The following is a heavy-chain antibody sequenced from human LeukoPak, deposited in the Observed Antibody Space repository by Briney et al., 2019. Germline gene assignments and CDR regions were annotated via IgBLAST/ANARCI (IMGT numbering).Heavy chain of an antibody. CDR3: ARDGTDGDYVGYFDY. J-gene: IGHJ4*02. V-gene: IGHV4-59*01. CDR1: GGSISSYY. Sequence: TSETLSLICTVSGGSISSYYWSWLPQPPGKRLEGIGYIYNSGCTNYDASLKSRVTISVDTSKNQFSLKLSSVTAADTAVYYCARDGTDGDYVGYFDYWGQGTLVTVSS. D-gene: IGHD4-17*01. CDR2: IYNSGCT.